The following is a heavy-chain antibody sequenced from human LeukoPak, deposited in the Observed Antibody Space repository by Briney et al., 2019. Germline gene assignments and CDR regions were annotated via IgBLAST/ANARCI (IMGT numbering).Heavy chain of an antibody. CDR2: IDLSDSYT. V-gene: IGHV5-10-1*01. CDR3: ARHTRGIVVVPAAIDY. CDR1: GYSFTSYW. D-gene: IGHD2-2*01. Sequence: GESLKISCKGSGYSFTSYWISWVRQMPGKGLEWMGRIDLSDSYTNYNPSFQGHVTISADKSISTAYLQWSSLKASDTAMYYCARHTRGIVVVPAAIDYWGQGTLVTVSS. J-gene: IGHJ4*02.